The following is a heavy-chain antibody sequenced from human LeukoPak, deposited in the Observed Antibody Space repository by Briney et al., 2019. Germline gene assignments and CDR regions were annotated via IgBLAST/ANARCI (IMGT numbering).Heavy chain of an antibody. J-gene: IGHJ4*02. CDR1: GGSISSYY. Sequence: PSETLSLTCTVSGGSISSYYWSWIRQPPGKGLEWIGYIYYSGSTNYNPSLKSRVTISVDTSKNQFSLKLSSVTAADTAVYYFARDRGTGGGYYFDYWGQGTLVTVSS. CDR3: ARDRGTGGGYYFDY. CDR2: IYYSGST. V-gene: IGHV4-59*01. D-gene: IGHD7-27*01.